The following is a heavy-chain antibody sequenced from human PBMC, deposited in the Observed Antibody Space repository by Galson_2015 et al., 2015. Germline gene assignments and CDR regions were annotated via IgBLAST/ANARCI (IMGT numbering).Heavy chain of an antibody. D-gene: IGHD2-15*01. V-gene: IGHV3-23*01. CDR3: AKLEYCSGGSCYDLDY. J-gene: IGHJ4*02. CDR1: GFTFSSYA. CDR2: ISGSGGNT. Sequence: SLRLSCAASGFTFSSYAMNWVRQAPGKGLEWVSAISGSGGNTYYADSVKGRFTISRDNSKNTLYLQMISLRVGDTAVYYCAKLEYCSGGSCYDLDYWGQGTLVTVSS.